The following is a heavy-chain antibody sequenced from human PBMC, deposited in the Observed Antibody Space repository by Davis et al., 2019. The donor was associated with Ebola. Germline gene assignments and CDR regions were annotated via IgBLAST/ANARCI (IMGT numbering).Heavy chain of an antibody. CDR2: ISGNDGGT. V-gene: IGHV3-23*01. CDR3: VEDSDY. Sequence: GESLKISCAASGFTFSSYAMHWVRQAPGKGLDWVSSISGNDGGTYYADSVKGRFTISRDNSKNTLFLQMNSLRAEDTAVYYCVEDSDYWGQGTLVTVSS. J-gene: IGHJ4*02. CDR1: GFTFSSYA.